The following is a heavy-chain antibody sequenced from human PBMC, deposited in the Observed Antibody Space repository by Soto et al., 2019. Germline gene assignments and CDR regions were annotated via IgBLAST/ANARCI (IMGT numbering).Heavy chain of an antibody. J-gene: IGHJ1*01. CDR3: VKDESINWYSGHFRH. V-gene: IGHV3-9*01. CDR1: GFTFDDYA. CDR2: INWNSGSI. D-gene: IGHD6-13*01. Sequence: EVQLVESGGGLVQPGSSLRLSCAASGFTFDDYAMHWVRQVPGKGLEWVSGINWNSGSIGYADSVKGRFAISRDNAKNSLHLQMNSLRAEDTAFYYCVKDESINWYSGHFRHWGQGTLVTVSS.